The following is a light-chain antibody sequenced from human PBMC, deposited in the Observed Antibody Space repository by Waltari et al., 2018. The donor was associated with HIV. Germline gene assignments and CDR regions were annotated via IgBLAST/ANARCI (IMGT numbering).Light chain of an antibody. J-gene: IGKJ1*01. CDR1: QTITRS. V-gene: IGKV3-15*01. CDR2: GSS. Sequence: EILMTQSPATMSVSPGERATLACTASQTITRSLVWYQQKPGQAPRLLIYGSSTRATGVPASFSGTGSGTEFTLTISSLQSEDFAVYYCQQYDLWPRTFGQGTKVEIK. CDR3: QQYDLWPRT.